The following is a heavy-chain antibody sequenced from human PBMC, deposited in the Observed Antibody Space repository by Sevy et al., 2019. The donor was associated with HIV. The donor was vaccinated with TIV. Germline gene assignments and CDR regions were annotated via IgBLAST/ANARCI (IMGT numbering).Heavy chain of an antibody. J-gene: IGHJ3*02. CDR3: VREPYSGSGGSFDM. D-gene: IGHD1-26*01. Sequence: GGSLRLSCVASGFIFSNPWMSWVRQAPGKGLEYVSGINTSGRDTYYANSVKGRFTISRDNSKNTLYLQMGSLRTEDMAAYYCVREPYSGSGGSFDMWGQATMVTVSS. CDR1: GFIFSNPW. V-gene: IGHV3-64*01. CDR2: INTSGRDT.